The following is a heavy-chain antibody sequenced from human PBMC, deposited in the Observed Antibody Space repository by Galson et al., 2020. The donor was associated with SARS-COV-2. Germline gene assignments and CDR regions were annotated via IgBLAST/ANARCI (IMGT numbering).Heavy chain of an antibody. CDR1: GFTFSSYS. V-gene: IGHV3-48*04. D-gene: IGHD1-26*01. Sequence: GGSLRLSCAASGFTFSSYSMNWVRQAPGKGLEWVSYISSSSSTIYYADSVKGRFTISRDNAKHSLYLQMNSLRAEDTAVYYCARGGGDYMDVWGKGTTVTVSS. J-gene: IGHJ6*03. CDR3: ARGGGDYMDV. CDR2: ISSSSSTI.